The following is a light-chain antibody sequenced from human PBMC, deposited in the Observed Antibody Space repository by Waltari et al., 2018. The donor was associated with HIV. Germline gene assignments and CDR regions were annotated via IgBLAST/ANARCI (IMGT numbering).Light chain of an antibody. J-gene: IGKJ1*01. Sequence: EIVMTQSPATLSVSPGERATLSCRASQSVSSNLAWYQQKPGQAPRLLIYGASTRATGIPARCSGSGSGTEFTLTISSLRSEDFAVYYCQQYNNWPPERTFGQGTKVEIK. CDR2: GAS. V-gene: IGKV3-15*01. CDR3: QQYNNWPPERT. CDR1: QSVSSN.